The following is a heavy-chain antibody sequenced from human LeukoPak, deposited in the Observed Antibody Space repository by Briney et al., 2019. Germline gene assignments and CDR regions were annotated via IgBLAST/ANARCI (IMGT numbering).Heavy chain of an antibody. CDR3: ARDAVVVLTTYVFDY. Sequence: PGGSLRLSCAASGFTFSSYWMSWVRQAPGKGLEWVANIKPDGSERYYVDSVKGRFTISRDNAKSSLFLQMSSLRAEDTAVYYCARDAVVVLTTYVFDYWGQGTLVTVSS. V-gene: IGHV3-7*01. CDR2: IKPDGSER. J-gene: IGHJ4*02. D-gene: IGHD3-22*01. CDR1: GFTFSSYW.